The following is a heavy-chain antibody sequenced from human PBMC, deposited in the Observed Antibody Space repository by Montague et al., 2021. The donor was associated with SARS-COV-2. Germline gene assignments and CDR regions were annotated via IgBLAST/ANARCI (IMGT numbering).Heavy chain of an antibody. J-gene: IGHJ4*02. D-gene: IGHD5-24*01. CDR2: LYWDDDK. Sequence: PALVKPTQTLTLTCTFSGFSLNASGVGVGWIRQPPGKALEWLASLYWDDDKRYSPSLTTRLTITKDTSKSQVVLRMTNVDPVDTATYYCAHSPIERGFWGQGTLVTVSS. CDR3: AHSPIERGF. CDR1: GFSLNASGVG. V-gene: IGHV2-5*02.